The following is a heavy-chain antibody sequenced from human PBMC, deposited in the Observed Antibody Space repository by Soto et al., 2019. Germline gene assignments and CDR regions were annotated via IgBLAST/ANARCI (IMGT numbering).Heavy chain of an antibody. CDR1: GFTFHDYA. Sequence: EVQLVGSGGGLVQPGRSLRLSCAASGFTFHDYAMHWVRQAQGHGLEWVSGISWNSGSIGYAESVQGRFTISRDNAKNSLYLQMNSLRAEDTALYYCAKDRAVTTLYYFDYWGQGTLVTVSS. D-gene: IGHD4-4*01. J-gene: IGHJ4*02. CDR2: ISWNSGSI. CDR3: AKDRAVTTLYYFDY. V-gene: IGHV3-9*01.